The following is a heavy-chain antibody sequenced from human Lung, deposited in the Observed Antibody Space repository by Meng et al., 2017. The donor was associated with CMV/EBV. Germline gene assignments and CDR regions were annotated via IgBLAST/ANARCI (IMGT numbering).Heavy chain of an antibody. Sequence: GGSLRLXCAASGFTFSSYSMNWVRQAPGKGLEWVSSISSSSSYIYYADSVKGRFTISRDNAKNSLYLQMNSLRAEDTAVYYCARDLSIVPAAISYYYGMDVWXQGTXVTVSS. D-gene: IGHD2-2*02. CDR1: GFTFSSYS. J-gene: IGHJ6*02. V-gene: IGHV3-21*01. CDR3: ARDLSIVPAAISYYYGMDV. CDR2: ISSSSSYI.